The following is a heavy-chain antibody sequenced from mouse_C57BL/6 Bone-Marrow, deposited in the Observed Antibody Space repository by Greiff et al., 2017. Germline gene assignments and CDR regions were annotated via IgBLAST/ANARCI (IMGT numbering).Heavy chain of an antibody. J-gene: IGHJ3*01. V-gene: IGHV14-4*01. CDR1: GFNIKDDY. CDR3: TTRYSLFAY. D-gene: IGHD2-12*01. Sequence: VQLQQSGAELVRPGASVKLSCTASGFNIKDDYMHWVKQRPEQGLEWIGWIDPGNGDTEYASKFQGKATITADPSSNTAYLQLSSLTSEDTAVYYCTTRYSLFAYWGQGTLVTVSA. CDR2: IDPGNGDT.